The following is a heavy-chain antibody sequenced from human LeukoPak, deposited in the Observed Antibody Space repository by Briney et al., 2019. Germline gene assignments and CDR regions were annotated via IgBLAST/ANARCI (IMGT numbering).Heavy chain of an antibody. Sequence: SETLSLTCAVYGGSFSGYYWSWIRQPPGKGLEWIGEINHSGSTNYNPSLKSRVTISVDTSKNQFSLELSSVTAADTAVYYCARGPLITIFGVGTRRFDPWGQGTLVTDSS. CDR3: ARGPLITIFGVGTRRFDP. D-gene: IGHD3-3*01. J-gene: IGHJ5*02. CDR2: INHSGST. V-gene: IGHV4-34*01. CDR1: GGSFSGYY.